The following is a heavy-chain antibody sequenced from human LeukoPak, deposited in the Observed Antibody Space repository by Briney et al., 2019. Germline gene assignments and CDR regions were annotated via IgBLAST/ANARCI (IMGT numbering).Heavy chain of an antibody. Sequence: ASVKVSCKASGYTFTSYGISWVRQAPGQGLEWMGWINPNSGGTNYAQNFQGRVTMTRDTSISTAYMELSRLRFDDTAVYYCARLRLASSGWYSFDFWGQGTLVTVSS. CDR3: ARLRLASSGWYSFDF. CDR1: GYTFTSYG. CDR2: INPNSGGT. V-gene: IGHV1-2*02. J-gene: IGHJ4*02. D-gene: IGHD6-19*01.